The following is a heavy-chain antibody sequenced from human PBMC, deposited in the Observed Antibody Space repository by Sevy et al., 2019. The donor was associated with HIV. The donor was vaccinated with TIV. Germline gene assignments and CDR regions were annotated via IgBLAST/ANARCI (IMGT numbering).Heavy chain of an antibody. D-gene: IGHD3-10*01. CDR2: ISGSGGST. J-gene: IGHJ4*02. Sequence: GGSLRLSCAASGFTFSSYAMSWVRQAPGKGLEWVSAISGSGGSTYDADSVKGRFTISRDNSKNTLYLQMNSLRAEDTAVYYCAKEARYYGSGSYHKRYFDYRGQGTLVTVSS. CDR1: GFTFSSYA. V-gene: IGHV3-23*01. CDR3: AKEARYYGSGSYHKRYFDY.